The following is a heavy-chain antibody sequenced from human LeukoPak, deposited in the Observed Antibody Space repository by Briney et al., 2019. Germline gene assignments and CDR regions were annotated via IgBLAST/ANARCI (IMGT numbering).Heavy chain of an antibody. J-gene: IGHJ4*02. V-gene: IGHV3-33*08. Sequence: GGSLRLSCAASGFTFSSYGMHWVRQAPGKGLEWVAVIWYDGSNEYCADSVKGRFTISRDNSKNTLYLQMNSLRAADTAVYYCASKTRRLNYYDSSGYYYGFDYWGQGTLVTVSS. CDR3: ASKTRRLNYYDSSGYYYGFDY. D-gene: IGHD3-22*01. CDR2: IWYDGSNE. CDR1: GFTFSSYG.